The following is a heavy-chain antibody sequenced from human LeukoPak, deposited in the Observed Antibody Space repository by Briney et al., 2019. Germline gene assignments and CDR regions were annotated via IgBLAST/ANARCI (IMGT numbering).Heavy chain of an antibody. CDR2: IYYSGST. CDR3: ARPRPYGYCSSTSCYTGQYFQH. Sequence: PSETLSLTCTVSGGSLSSSSYYWGWIRQPPGKGLEWIGSIYYSGSTYYNPSLESRVTISVDTSKNQFSLKLSSVAAADAAVYYCARPRPYGYCSSTSCYTGQYFQHWGQGTLVTVSS. V-gene: IGHV4-39*01. CDR1: GGSLSSSSYY. J-gene: IGHJ1*01. D-gene: IGHD2-2*02.